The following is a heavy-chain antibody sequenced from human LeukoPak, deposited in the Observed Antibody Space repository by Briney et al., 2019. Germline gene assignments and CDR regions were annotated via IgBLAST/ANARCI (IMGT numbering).Heavy chain of an antibody. D-gene: IGHD6-6*01. J-gene: IGHJ5*02. CDR3: ARGPYSSSPRWFAP. CDR2: IYYGGST. CDR1: GDSITTYY. V-gene: IGHV4-59*01. Sequence: SETLSLTCIVSGDSITTYYWSWIRQPPGKGLEWIGNIYYGGSTNYNPSLKSRVTISVDTSKNHFSLMLTSVTAADTAVYYCARGPYSSSPRWFAPWGQGTLVIVSS.